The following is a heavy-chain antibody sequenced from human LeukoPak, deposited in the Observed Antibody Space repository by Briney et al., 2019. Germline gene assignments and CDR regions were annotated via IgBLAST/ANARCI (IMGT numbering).Heavy chain of an antibody. V-gene: IGHV4-39*07. D-gene: IGHD5-18*01. CDR2: IYYSGST. CDR3: VCGRKHRVDTAMVYFDY. CDR1: GGPISSSSYY. Sequence: SETLSLTCTVSGGPISSSSYYWGWIRQPPGKGLEWIGSIYYSGSTYYNPSLKSRVTISVDTSKNQFSLKLSSVTAADTAVYYCVCGRKHRVDTAMVYFDYWGQGTLVTVSS. J-gene: IGHJ4*02.